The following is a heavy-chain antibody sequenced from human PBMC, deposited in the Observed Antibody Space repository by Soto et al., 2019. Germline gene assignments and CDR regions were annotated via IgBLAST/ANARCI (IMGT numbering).Heavy chain of an antibody. D-gene: IGHD2-21*01. J-gene: IGHJ3*02. CDR2: IYYSGIT. CDR1: GGSISSYD. CDR3: GTAHDLCCGECYSSGWTDAFDI. Sequence: SETLSLTCTVSGGSISSYDCSWIRHPPWKGLEWIGYIYYSGITNYNPSLKSRVTISVDTSKNQFSLKLSSVTAADTAVYYCGTAHDLCCGECYSSGWTDAFDICVQRTMLAVSS. V-gene: IGHV4-59*01.